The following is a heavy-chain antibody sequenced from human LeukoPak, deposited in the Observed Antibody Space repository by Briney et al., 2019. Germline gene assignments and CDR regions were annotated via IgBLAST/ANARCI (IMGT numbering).Heavy chain of an antibody. Sequence: GASVKVSCKASGYTFTSYYMHWVRQASGQGLEWMGIINPSGGSTSYAQKFQGRVTMTRDMSTSTVYMELSSLRSEDTAVYYCARDIEVTTVTTGAFDIWGQGTMVTVSS. CDR1: GYTFTSYY. CDR3: ARDIEVTTVTTGAFDI. D-gene: IGHD4-17*01. CDR2: INPSGGST. J-gene: IGHJ3*02. V-gene: IGHV1-46*01.